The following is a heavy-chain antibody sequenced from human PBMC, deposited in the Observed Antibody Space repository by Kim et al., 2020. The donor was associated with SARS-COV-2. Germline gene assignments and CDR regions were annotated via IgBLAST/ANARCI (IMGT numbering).Heavy chain of an antibody. J-gene: IGHJ6*03. D-gene: IGHD3-16*01. V-gene: IGHV3-11*06. CDR3: ARDPSGLGLNVGDDYYMDV. Sequence: RVTISRDNAKNSLYLQMNSLRAEDTAVYYCARDPSGLGLNVGDDYYMDVWGKGTTVTVSS.